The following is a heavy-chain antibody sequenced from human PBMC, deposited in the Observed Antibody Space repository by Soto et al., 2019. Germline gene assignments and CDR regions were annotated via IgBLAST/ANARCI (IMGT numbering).Heavy chain of an antibody. CDR2: IYNDGTYS. Sequence: GGSLRLSCAASGFTFTRYSMNWVRQAPGKGLVWISRIYNDGTYSDYADSARGRFTISRGNVNDTLYLQMNNLGAEDSGLYYCTRGPRPISTGTGAYWGQGTQVTVSS. D-gene: IGHD3-10*01. J-gene: IGHJ4*02. CDR3: TRGPRPISTGTGAY. CDR1: GFTFTRYS. V-gene: IGHV3-74*01.